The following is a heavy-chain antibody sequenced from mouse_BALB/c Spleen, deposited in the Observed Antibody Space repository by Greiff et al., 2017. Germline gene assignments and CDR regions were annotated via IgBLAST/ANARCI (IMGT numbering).Heavy chain of an antibody. CDR3: ARHGYAMDY. CDR2: ISNGGGST. Sequence: EVNLVESGGGLVQPGGSLKLSCAASGFTFSSYTMSWVRQTPEKRLEWVAYISNGGGSTYYPDTVKGRFTISRDNAKNTLYLQMSSLKSEDTAMYYCARHGYAMDYWGQGTSVTVSS. D-gene: IGHD2-2*01. V-gene: IGHV5-12-2*01. CDR1: GFTFSSYT. J-gene: IGHJ4*01.